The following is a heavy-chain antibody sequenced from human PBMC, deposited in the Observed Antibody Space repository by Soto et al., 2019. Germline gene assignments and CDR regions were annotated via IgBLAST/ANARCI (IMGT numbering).Heavy chain of an antibody. CDR1: GGTFSTYT. J-gene: IGHJ3*02. CDR2: IIPMLDIT. D-gene: IGHD6-13*01. Sequence: QVQLVQSGAEVKKPGSSVKVSCKASGGTFSTYTIIWVRQAPGQGLEWMGRIIPMLDITNNAQRFQGRVTITADKSTSTAYLELSSLRSEDTAVYYCTLGSCSAETFDIWVLGTMVTVSS. V-gene: IGHV1-69*02. CDR3: TLGSCSAETFDI.